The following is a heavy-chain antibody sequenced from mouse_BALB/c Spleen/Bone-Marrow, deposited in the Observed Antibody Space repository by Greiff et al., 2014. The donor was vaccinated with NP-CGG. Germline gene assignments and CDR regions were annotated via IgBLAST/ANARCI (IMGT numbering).Heavy chain of an antibody. CDR2: IYPGNSGT. D-gene: IGHD1-1*01. CDR3: TRSITTAVEFDY. V-gene: IGHV1-5*01. Sequence: VQLQQSGTVLARPGASVKMSCKASGYSFTSYWMYWIKRRPGQGLEWIGAIYPGNSGTSYNQNFKGKAKLTAVTSASTAYMELSSLTNEDSAVYYCTRSITTAVEFDYWGQGTSLTVSS. J-gene: IGHJ2*03. CDR1: GYSFTSYW.